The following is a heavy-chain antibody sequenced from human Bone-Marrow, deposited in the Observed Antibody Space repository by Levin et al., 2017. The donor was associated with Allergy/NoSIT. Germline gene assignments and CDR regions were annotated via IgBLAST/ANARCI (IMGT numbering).Heavy chain of an antibody. D-gene: IGHD6-19*01. V-gene: IGHV4-30-4*01. CDR2: IYYTGST. J-gene: IGHJ5*02. Sequence: LTCTVSGGSISSGDYYWSWIRQPPGKGLQWIGYIYYTGSTYYNPSLKSRVTISVDTSKNQFSLKLSSVTAADTAVYYCARDSSGWYHWGQGTLVTVSS. CDR1: GGSISSGDYY. CDR3: ARDSSGWYH.